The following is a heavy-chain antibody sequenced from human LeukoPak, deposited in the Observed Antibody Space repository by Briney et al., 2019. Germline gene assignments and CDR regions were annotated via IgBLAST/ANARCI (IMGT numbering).Heavy chain of an antibody. V-gene: IGHV1-18*01. CDR3: ARDPLV. D-gene: IGHD2-2*01. J-gene: IGHJ4*02. Sequence: ASVKVSCKASGYTFTTYGISWVRQAPGQGLEWMGWVGSYSGITNFAQRFRGRVTMTTDTSTSTAYMELRSLRSDDTAIYYCARDPLVWGQGTLVTVSS. CDR2: VGSYSGIT. CDR1: GYTFTTYG.